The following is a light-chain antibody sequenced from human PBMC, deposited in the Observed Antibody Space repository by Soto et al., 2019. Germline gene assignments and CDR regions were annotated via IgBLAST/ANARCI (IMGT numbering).Light chain of an antibody. J-gene: IGKJ1*01. V-gene: IGKV1-39*01. CDR1: QSISSY. CDR2: AAS. CDR3: QQSFSTLGWT. Sequence: DIQMTQSPSSLSASVGDRVTITCRASQSISSYLNWYQQKPGKAPKLLISAASSLQSGVPSRFSGSGSGTDFTLTISSLQPEDFATYYCQQSFSTLGWTFGQGTKVDIK.